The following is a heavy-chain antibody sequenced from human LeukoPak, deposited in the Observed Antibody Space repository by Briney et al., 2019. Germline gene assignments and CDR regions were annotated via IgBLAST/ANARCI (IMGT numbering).Heavy chain of an antibody. CDR2: INTNTGNP. CDR1: GYTFRSYA. D-gene: IGHD4-17*01. Sequence: ASVKVSCKASGYTFRSYAMNWVRQAPGQGLEWMGWINTNTGNPTYAQGFTGRFVFSLDTSVSTAYLQISSLQAEDTAVYYCARSNNDGDYLGVGFDYWGPGTLVTVSS. J-gene: IGHJ4*02. V-gene: IGHV7-4-1*02. CDR3: ARSNNDGDYLGVGFDY.